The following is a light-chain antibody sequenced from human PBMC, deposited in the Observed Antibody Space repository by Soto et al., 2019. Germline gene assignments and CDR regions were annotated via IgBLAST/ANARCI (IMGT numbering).Light chain of an antibody. V-gene: IGKV3-11*01. CDR1: QSVTNY. CDR3: QQHSNWWT. J-gene: IGKJ1*01. Sequence: EIVLTQSPATLSLSPGERSTLSCRASQSVTNYLDWYQQKPGQGPRLLIFDTSNRATGTPPRFSGSGSGTDFPLTLSRLEPEDFAVYYFQQHSNWWTCGQGTKVDIK. CDR2: DTS.